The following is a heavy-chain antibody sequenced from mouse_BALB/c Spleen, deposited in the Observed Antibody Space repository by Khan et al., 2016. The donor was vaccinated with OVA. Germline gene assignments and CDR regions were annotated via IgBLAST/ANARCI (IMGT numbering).Heavy chain of an antibody. Sequence: QVQLKESGPGLVAPSQSLYITCTVSGFSLNNYGIHWVRQPPGKGLEWLGVIWTGGITNYNSALMSRLSISKDNSNSQAFLKMNRLQTDDTAIYYCARSYDYDVGGFADWGEGTLVTVSA. CDR3: ARSYDYDVGGFAD. CDR2: IWTGGIT. V-gene: IGHV2-9*02. D-gene: IGHD2-4*01. J-gene: IGHJ3*01. CDR1: GFSLNNYG.